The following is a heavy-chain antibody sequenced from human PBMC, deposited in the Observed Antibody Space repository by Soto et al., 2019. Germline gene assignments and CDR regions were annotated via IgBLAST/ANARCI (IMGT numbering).Heavy chain of an antibody. Sequence: QVQLVQSGAEVKKPGASVKVSCKASGYTFTGYYIHWVRQAPGQGLEWMGWINPTNGDTNYAQKVQGRVTMTRDTSISTAFMDLTRLTFDDTAVYSCARHNGYGAWFDHWGLGTLVTVSS. CDR2: INPTNGDT. V-gene: IGHV1-2*02. J-gene: IGHJ5*02. D-gene: IGHD5-12*01. CDR1: GYTFTGYY. CDR3: ARHNGYGAWFDH.